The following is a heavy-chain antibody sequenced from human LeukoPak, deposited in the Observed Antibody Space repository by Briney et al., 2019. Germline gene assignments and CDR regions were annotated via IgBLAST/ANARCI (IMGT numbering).Heavy chain of an antibody. D-gene: IGHD5-18*01. CDR1: GGTFSSYA. V-gene: IGHV1-69*13. Sequence: SVKVSCKASGGTFSSYAISWVRQAPGQGLEWMGGIIPVFGTANYAQKFQGRVTITADESTSTAYMELSSLRSEDTAVYYCARGWDTAKSAFDTWGQGTMVTVSS. CDR2: IIPVFGTA. CDR3: ARGWDTAKSAFDT. J-gene: IGHJ3*02.